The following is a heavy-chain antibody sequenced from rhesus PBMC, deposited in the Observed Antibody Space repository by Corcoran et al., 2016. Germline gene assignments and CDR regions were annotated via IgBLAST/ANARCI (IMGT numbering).Heavy chain of an antibody. V-gene: IGHV4-122*02. CDR2: ISYRVST. CDR1: GYSISSGYG. D-gene: IGHD1-20*01. Sequence: QLQLQESGPGLVKPSETLSLTCAVSGYSISSGYGWSGIRQPPGKGLEGIGYISYRVSTRSNPSLKGRVTIAKDTSRNQFSLKLSSVTAADTAVYYCARRSWNNDFEFWGQGALVTVSS. CDR3: ARRSWNNDFEF. J-gene: IGHJ1*01.